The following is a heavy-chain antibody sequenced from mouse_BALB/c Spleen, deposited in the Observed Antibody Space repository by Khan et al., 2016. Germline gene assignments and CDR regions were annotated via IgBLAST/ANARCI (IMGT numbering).Heavy chain of an antibody. Sequence: VQLQQSGPELVKPGASVKMSCKASGYTFTSYIIHWVKQKPGQGLEWIGYINPYNAGTKYSEKFKDKATLTSDRSSSIAYMELSSLTSEDSAVCYCARDYYGYDFDYWGQGTTLTVSS. D-gene: IGHD2-2*01. CDR3: ARDYYGYDFDY. CDR1: GYTFTSYI. V-gene: IGHV1S136*01. J-gene: IGHJ2*01. CDR2: INPYNAGT.